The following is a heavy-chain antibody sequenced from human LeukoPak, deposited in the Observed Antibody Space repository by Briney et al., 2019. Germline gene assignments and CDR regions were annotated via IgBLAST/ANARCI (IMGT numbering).Heavy chain of an antibody. J-gene: IGHJ4*02. CDR2: IYYSGST. D-gene: IGHD3-22*01. CDR3: ARETNYVSSLDY. Sequence: ASETLSLTCTVSGGSISSYYWSWIRQPPGKGLEWIGYIYYSGSTNYNPSLKSRVTISVDTSKNQFSLKLSSVTAADTAVYHCARETNYVSSLDYWGQGTLVTVSS. V-gene: IGHV4-59*01. CDR1: GGSISSYY.